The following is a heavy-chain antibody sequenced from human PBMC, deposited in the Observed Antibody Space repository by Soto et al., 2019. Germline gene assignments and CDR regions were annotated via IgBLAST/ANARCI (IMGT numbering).Heavy chain of an antibody. CDR2: ISAYNGNT. Sequence: QVQLVQSGAEVKKPGASVKVSCKTSGYTFTSYGISWVRQAPGQGLEWMGWISAYNGNTNSAQKFQGRVTMTTDTSTSTAYMELRSLRSDDTAVYYCARDTYYYDSSAGMDVWGQGTTVTVSS. V-gene: IGHV1-18*01. CDR3: ARDTYYYDSSAGMDV. CDR1: GYTFTSYG. J-gene: IGHJ6*02. D-gene: IGHD3-22*01.